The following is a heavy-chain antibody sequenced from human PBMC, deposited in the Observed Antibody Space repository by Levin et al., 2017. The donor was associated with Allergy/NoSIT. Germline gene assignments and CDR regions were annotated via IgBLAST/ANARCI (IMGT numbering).Heavy chain of an antibody. CDR3: AGEPNSPYYHHYGLDV. D-gene: IGHD2/OR15-2a*01. CDR2: IYYDGSA. J-gene: IGHJ6*02. Sequence: SETLSLTCSVSGGSISDDSYYWAWVRQPPGTGLEWVGSIYYDGSAYYNPSLKTRLTISVDTSKNQFSLRVNSVTAADTAVYYCAGEPNSPYYHHYGLDVWGPGTTVTVSS. V-gene: IGHV4-39*07. CDR1: GGSISDDSYY.